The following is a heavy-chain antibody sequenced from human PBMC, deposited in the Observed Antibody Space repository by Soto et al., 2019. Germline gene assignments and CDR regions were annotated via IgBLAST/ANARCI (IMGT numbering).Heavy chain of an antibody. CDR2: ISAYNGNT. CDR3: ARDEGYDSIRRYYSY. V-gene: IGHV1-18*01. CDR1: GYTFTSYD. Sequence: ASVKVSCKASGYTFTSYDINWVRQATGQGLEWMGWISAYNGNTNYAQKLQGRVTMTTDTSTSTAYMELRSLRSDDTAVYYCARDEGYDSIRRYYSYWGQGTLVTVS. J-gene: IGHJ4*02. D-gene: IGHD3-22*01.